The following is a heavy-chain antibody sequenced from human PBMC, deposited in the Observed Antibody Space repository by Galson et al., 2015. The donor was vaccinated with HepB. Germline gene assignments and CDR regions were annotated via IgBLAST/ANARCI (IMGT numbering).Heavy chain of an antibody. CDR3: ARGSRIAAAGTVSDFPRPFDY. CDR2: INPNSGGT. V-gene: IGHV1-2*06. CDR1: GYTLTGYY. Sequence: SVKVSCKASGYTLTGYYMHWVRQAPGQGLEWMGRINPNSGGTNSAQKFQGRVTMTRDTSISTAYMELSRLRSDDTAVYYCARGSRIAAAGTVSDFPRPFDYWGQGTLVTVSS. J-gene: IGHJ4*02. D-gene: IGHD6-13*01.